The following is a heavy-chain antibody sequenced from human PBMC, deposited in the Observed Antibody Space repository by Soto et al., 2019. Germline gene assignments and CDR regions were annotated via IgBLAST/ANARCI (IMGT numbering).Heavy chain of an antibody. CDR3: ARGPGRVLRFKEGGMDV. CDR1: GFTFSSYS. D-gene: IGHD3-3*01. Sequence: GGSLRLSCAASGFTFSSYSMNWVRQAPGKGLEWVAVISYDGSNKYYADSVKGRFTISRDNSKNTLYLQMNSLRAEDTAVYYCARGPGRVLRFKEGGMDVWGQGTTVTVSS. J-gene: IGHJ6*02. CDR2: ISYDGSNK. V-gene: IGHV3-30*03.